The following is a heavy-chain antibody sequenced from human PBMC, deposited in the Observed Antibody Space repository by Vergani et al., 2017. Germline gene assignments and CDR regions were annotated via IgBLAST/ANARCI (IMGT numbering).Heavy chain of an antibody. CDR1: GFTFDDYA. Sequence: EVQLVESGGGLVQPGRSLRLSCAASGFTFDDYAMHWVRQAPGKGLEWVSGISWNSGSIGYADSVKGRFTISRDNAKNSLYLQMNSLRAEDTALYYCAKARIAVYYFDYWGQGTLVTVSS. CDR2: ISWNSGSI. V-gene: IGHV3-9*01. CDR3: AKARIAVYYFDY. J-gene: IGHJ4*02. D-gene: IGHD6-19*01.